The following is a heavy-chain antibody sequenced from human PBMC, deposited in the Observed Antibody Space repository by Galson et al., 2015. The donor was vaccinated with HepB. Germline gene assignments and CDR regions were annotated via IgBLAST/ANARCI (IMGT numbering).Heavy chain of an antibody. CDR2: INPNSGGT. V-gene: IGHV1-2*06. CDR3: ARYRCSGGSCLSAFDY. D-gene: IGHD2-15*01. J-gene: IGHJ4*02. Sequence: SVKVSCKATGYTFTGYYMHWVRQAPGQGLEWMGRINPNSGGTNYAQKFQGRVTMTRDTSISTAYMELSRLRSDDTAVYYCARYRCSGGSCLSAFDYWGQGTLVTVSS. CDR1: GYTFTGYY.